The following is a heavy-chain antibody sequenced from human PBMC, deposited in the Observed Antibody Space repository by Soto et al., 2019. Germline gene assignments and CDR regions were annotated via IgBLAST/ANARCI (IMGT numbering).Heavy chain of an antibody. Sequence: SVKVSCKASGGTFSSYTISWVRQAPGQGLEWMGRIIPILGIANYAQKFQGRVTITADKSTSTAYMELSSLRSEDTAVYYCARATDYYGSGSYYWADWFDPWG. J-gene: IGHJ5*02. CDR2: IIPILGIA. CDR1: GGTFSSYT. V-gene: IGHV1-69*02. D-gene: IGHD3-10*01. CDR3: ARATDYYGSGSYYWADWFDP.